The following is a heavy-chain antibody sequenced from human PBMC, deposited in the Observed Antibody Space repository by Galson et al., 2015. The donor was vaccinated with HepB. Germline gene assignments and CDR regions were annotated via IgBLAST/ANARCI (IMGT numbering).Heavy chain of an antibody. CDR2: INPRGGSP. J-gene: IGHJ4*02. CDR1: GYTFTNCS. Sequence: SVKVSCKASGYTFTNCSIHWVRQAPGHGLEWMAIINPRGGSPTYAQKFQGRVIMTRDTSTNTVYMDLSSLKSDATAVYYCGRGGGRGGGDPFFDYWGQGTQVTVSS. CDR3: GRGGGRGGGDPFFDY. V-gene: IGHV1-46*01. D-gene: IGHD2-21*02.